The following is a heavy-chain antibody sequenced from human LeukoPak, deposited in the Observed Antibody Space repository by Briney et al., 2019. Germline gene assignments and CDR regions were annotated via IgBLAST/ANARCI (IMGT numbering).Heavy chain of an antibody. D-gene: IGHD5-18*01. V-gene: IGHV3-30*03. Sequence: GGSLRLSCAASGFTFSSYGMHWVRQAPGKGLEWVAVISYDGSNKYYADSVKGRFTISRDNSKNTLYLQMNSLRAEDTAVYYCASEYLVPDTAMVRPDYWGQGTLVTVSS. CDR2: ISYDGSNK. J-gene: IGHJ4*02. CDR1: GFTFSSYG. CDR3: ASEYLVPDTAMVRPDY.